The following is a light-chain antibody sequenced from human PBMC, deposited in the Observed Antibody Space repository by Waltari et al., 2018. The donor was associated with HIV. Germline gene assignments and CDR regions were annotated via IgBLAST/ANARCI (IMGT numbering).Light chain of an antibody. CDR2: WAS. J-gene: IGKJ4*01. CDR3: QQYYTLRST. V-gene: IGKV4-1*01. CDR1: RTVLYNRNY. Sequence: DIVMTQSPVSLAVSLGARATVTCTSSRTVLYNRNYLAWYQQKPGQAPKVLIYWASTRAFGVPDRFSGSGSGTDFSLTISRVQADDVAIYYCQQYYTLRSTFGGGTKIEI.